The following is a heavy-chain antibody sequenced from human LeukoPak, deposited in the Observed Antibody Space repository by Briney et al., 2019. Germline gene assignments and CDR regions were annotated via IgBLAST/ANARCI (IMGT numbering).Heavy chain of an antibody. CDR3: ARGDVDTAFVYYYYMDV. CDR2: IYYSGST. D-gene: IGHD5-18*01. CDR1: GGSISSSSYY. J-gene: IGHJ6*03. Sequence: SETLSLTCTVSGGSISSSSYYWGWIRQPPGKGLEWIGSIYYSGSTYYNPSLKSRVTISVDTSKNQFSLKLSSVTAADTAVYYCARGDVDTAFVYYYYMDVWGKGTTVTVSS. V-gene: IGHV4-39*01.